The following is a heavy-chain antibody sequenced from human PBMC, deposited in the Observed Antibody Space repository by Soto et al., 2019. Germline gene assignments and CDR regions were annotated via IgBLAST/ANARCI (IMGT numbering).Heavy chain of an antibody. CDR1: GGSISSGGFH. CDR3: AREHLRGGGYGFHH. V-gene: IGHV4-31*03. J-gene: IGHJ1*01. CDR2: IYYSGNT. D-gene: IGHD4-17*01. Sequence: QVQLQESGPGLVKPSQTLSLACTVSGGSISSGGFHWSWIRQHPGKGLEWIGNIYYSGNTYYNPSLKSRVTISVDTSKNQFSLKLSCVTAADTAVYYCAREHLRGGGYGFHHWGQGTLVTVSS.